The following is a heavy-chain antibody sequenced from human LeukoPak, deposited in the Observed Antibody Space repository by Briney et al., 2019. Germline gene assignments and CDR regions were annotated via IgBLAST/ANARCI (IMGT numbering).Heavy chain of an antibody. J-gene: IGHJ6*02. CDR1: GYAFTSYG. D-gene: IGHD2-2*01. V-gene: IGHV1-18*01. Sequence: ASVKVSCKASGYAFTSYGISWVRQAPGQGLEWMGWISAYNGNTNYAQKLQGRVTMTTDTSTSTAYMELRSLRSDDTAVYYCARDQGRIVVVPAAPVDYYYYGMDVWGQGTTVTVPS. CDR3: ARDQGRIVVVPAAPVDYYYYGMDV. CDR2: ISAYNGNT.